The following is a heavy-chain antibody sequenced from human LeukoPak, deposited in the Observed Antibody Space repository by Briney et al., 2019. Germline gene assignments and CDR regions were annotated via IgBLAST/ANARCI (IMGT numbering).Heavy chain of an antibody. CDR2: IIRLGGVT. CDR1: GFSFSNYG. Sequence: GGSLRLSCAASGFSFSNYGRHWVRQAPGKGVEWVSGIIRLGGVTYYAHFVKGRFTISRDNSKNTLLLQMNSLRVEDTATYYCAKGTERYREVSSFDSWGRGTLVAVSS. J-gene: IGHJ4*02. V-gene: IGHV3-23*01. D-gene: IGHD3-10*01. CDR3: AKGTERYREVSSFDS.